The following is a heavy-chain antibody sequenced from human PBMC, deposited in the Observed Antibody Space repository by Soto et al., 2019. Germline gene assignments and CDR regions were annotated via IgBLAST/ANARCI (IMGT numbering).Heavy chain of an antibody. V-gene: IGHV4-34*01. Sequence: QVQLQQWGAGLLKPSETLSLTCAVYGGSFSGYYWSWIRQPPGKGLEWIGEINHSGSTNYNPSLKSRVTISVDTSKTQFSLKLSSVTAADTAVYYCARRGSSWYGGWFDPWGQGTLVTVSS. D-gene: IGHD6-13*01. J-gene: IGHJ5*02. CDR2: INHSGST. CDR3: ARRGSSWYGGWFDP. CDR1: GGSFSGYY.